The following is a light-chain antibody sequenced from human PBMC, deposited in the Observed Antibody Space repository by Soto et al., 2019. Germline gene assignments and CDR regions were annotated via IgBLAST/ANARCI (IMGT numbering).Light chain of an antibody. J-gene: IGLJ7*01. CDR1: SSDVGRYNY. Sequence: QSALTQPASVSGAPGQSITISCTGTSSDVGRYNYVSWYQHHPGKAPKLMMYEVSHRPSGVSNRFDVSKSANTASLIISGLHACEEANYYCSSSTSTNTRVVGGGTQLTVL. CDR3: SSSTSTNTRV. CDR2: EVS. V-gene: IGLV2-14*01.